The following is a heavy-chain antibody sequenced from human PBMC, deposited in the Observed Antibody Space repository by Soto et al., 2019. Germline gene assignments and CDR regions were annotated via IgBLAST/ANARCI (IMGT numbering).Heavy chain of an antibody. Sequence: QVQMVQSGAEVKQPGASVKVSCKASGYTLTSYGISWVRQAPGQGLEWMGWINPNNGNTNYAQNLQGRVTMTTDTATSTAYMELRSLRSDDTAVYYCARVGLRIYAFDIWGQGTMVTVSS. CDR3: ARVGLRIYAFDI. CDR1: GYTLTSYG. V-gene: IGHV1-18*01. J-gene: IGHJ3*02. CDR2: INPNNGNT. D-gene: IGHD4-17*01.